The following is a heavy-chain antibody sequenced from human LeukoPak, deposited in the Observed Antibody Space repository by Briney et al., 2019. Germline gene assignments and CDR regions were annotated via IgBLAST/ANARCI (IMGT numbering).Heavy chain of an antibody. CDR1: GFTFSSYS. CDR3: ATRPTSGYRIAAAIY. D-gene: IGHD6-13*01. Sequence: GGSLRLSCAASGFTFSSYSMNWVRQAPGKGLEWVSSISSSSSYIYYADSVKGRFTISRDNAKNSLYLQMNSLRAEDTAVYYCATRPTSGYRIAAAIYWGQGTLVTVSS. CDR2: ISSSSSYI. V-gene: IGHV3-21*01. J-gene: IGHJ4*02.